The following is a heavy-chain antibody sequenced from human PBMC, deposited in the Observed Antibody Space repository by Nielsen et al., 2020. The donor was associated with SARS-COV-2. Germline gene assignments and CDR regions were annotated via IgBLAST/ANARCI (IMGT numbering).Heavy chain of an antibody. CDR1: GHSFTSYW. J-gene: IGHJ4*02. CDR3: ARGVDLGSGSYLY. CDR2: IDPSDSYT. V-gene: IGHV5-10-1*01. D-gene: IGHD3-10*01. Sequence: GSLKISCKGSGHSFTSYWISWVRQMPGKGLEWMGRIDPSDSYTNYSPSFQGHVTISADKSISTAYLQWSSLKASDTAMYYCARGVDLGSGSYLYWGQGTLVTVSS.